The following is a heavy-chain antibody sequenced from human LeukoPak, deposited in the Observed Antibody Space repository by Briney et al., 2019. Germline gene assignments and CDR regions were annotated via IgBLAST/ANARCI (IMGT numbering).Heavy chain of an antibody. Sequence: PGGSLRLSCAASGFTFGESWMNWVRQPPGKGLEWVAAIKDDGSEKYHVDSVRGRFTISRDNAKNSLYLQITSLGVEDTAVYYCATYSNWVAGDVWGQGTTVYVSS. J-gene: IGHJ6*02. CDR3: ATYSNWVAGDV. CDR1: GFTFGESW. V-gene: IGHV3-7*01. CDR2: IKDDGSEK. D-gene: IGHD2-21*01.